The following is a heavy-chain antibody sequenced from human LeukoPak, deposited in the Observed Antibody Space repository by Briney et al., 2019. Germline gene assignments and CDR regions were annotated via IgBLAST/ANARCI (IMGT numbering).Heavy chain of an antibody. CDR3: ARTYCSSSTCLQYYFDY. V-gene: IGHV4-39*01. CDR1: GGSISSSSYY. Sequence: SETLSLTCTVSGGSISSSSYYWGWIRQPPGKGLEWIGSIYYSGSSYYNPSLKSRVTISVHTSKNQFSLKLSSVTAADTAVYYCARTYCSSSTCLQYYFDYWGQGTLVTVSS. D-gene: IGHD2-2*01. CDR2: IYYSGSS. J-gene: IGHJ4*02.